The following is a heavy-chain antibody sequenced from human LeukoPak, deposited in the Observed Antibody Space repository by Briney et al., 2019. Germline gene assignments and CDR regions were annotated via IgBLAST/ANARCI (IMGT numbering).Heavy chain of an antibody. D-gene: IGHD2-2*01. CDR3: ARDLGSKMDY. V-gene: IGHV3-48*01. Sequence: GGSLRLSCAASGFTFNTYTMNWVRQAPGKGLEWVSYISGSSGIIDYADSVRGRFTISRDNAKNTLYLQMNSLRAEDTAVYYCARDLGSKMDYWGQGTLVTVSS. CDR1: GFTFNTYT. J-gene: IGHJ4*02. CDR2: ISGSSGII.